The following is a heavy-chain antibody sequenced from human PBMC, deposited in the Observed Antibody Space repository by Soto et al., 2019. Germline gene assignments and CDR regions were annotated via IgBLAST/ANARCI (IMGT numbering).Heavy chain of an antibody. D-gene: IGHD3-10*02. CDR3: ARDPSGEVFGKVSYGLDV. CDR2: IDIVGDT. V-gene: IGHV3-13*01. Sequence: EVQLVESGGGSVQPGGSLRLSCAASGFTFGSYDMHWVRQATGRGLEWVSSIDIVGDTYYQGSVKGRFTITRDNGKNSLYLQMNSLRAEDSVVYYCARDPSGEVFGKVSYGLDVWGHGTTITVSS. J-gene: IGHJ6*02. CDR1: GFTFGSYD.